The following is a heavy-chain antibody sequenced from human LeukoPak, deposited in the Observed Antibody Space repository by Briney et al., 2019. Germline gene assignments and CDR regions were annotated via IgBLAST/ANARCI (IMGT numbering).Heavy chain of an antibody. CDR2: INPNSGGT. CDR1: GYTFTGYY. V-gene: IGHV1-2*06. Sequence: AVKVSCKASGYTFTGYYMHWVRQAPGQGLEWMGRINPNSGGTNYAQKFQGRVTMTRDTSISTAYMELSRLRSDDTAVYYCARYGKGPAHMDVWGKGTTVTVSS. D-gene: IGHD1-26*01. CDR3: ARYGKGPAHMDV. J-gene: IGHJ6*03.